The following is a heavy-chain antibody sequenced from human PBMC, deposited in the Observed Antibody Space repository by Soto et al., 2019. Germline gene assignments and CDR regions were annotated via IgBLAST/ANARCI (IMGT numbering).Heavy chain of an antibody. V-gene: IGHV1-18*04. CDR2: ISAYNGNT. J-gene: IGHJ4*02. CDR1: GYTFTSYG. D-gene: IGHD3-22*01. CDR3: ARVGVSYYYDSSGYYPLDY. Sequence: ASVKVSCKASGYTFTSYGISWVRQAPGQGLEWMGWISAYNGNTNYAQKLQGRVTTTTDTSTSTAYMELRSLRSDDTAVYYCARVGVSYYYDSSGYYPLDYWGQGTLVTVSS.